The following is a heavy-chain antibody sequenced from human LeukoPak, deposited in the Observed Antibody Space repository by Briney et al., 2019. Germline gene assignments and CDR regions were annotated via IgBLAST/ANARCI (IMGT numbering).Heavy chain of an antibody. CDR3: AREARAPKRGYMDV. CDR1: GFTFSSSS. CDR2: ISSFSSTI. J-gene: IGHJ6*03. V-gene: IGHV3-48*01. D-gene: IGHD3-16*01. Sequence: PGGSLRLSCAASGFTFSSSSMNWVRQAPGKGLEWVSFISSFSSTIYYTESVKGRFTISRDNAKNLMYLQMNSLRADDTAVYYCAREARAPKRGYMDVWGKGTTVTVSS.